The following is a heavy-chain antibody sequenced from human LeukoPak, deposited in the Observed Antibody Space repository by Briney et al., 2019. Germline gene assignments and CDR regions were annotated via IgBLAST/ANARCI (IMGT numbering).Heavy chain of an antibody. CDR3: ARVVVAATGGFDP. CDR1: GFTFSSYS. Sequence: GGSLRLSCAASGFTFSSYSMNWVRQAPGKGLEWVSSISSSSSYIYYADSVKGRFTISRDNAKNSLYLQMNNLRAEDTAVYYWARVVVAATGGFDPWGQGTLVTVSS. V-gene: IGHV3-21*01. D-gene: IGHD2-15*01. J-gene: IGHJ5*02. CDR2: ISSSSSYI.